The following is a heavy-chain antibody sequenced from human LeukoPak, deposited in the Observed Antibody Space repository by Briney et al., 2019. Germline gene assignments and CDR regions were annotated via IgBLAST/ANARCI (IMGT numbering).Heavy chain of an antibody. J-gene: IGHJ6*02. D-gene: IGHD1-14*01. CDR2: ISYSGST. Sequence: SETLSLTCTVSGGSISSSSYYWGWIRQPPGKGLEWIGTISYSGSTYYNPSLKSRVTISVDTSKNQFSLKLSSVTAADTAVYYCARTLTTGYSHYGTAVWRQLTT. CDR1: GGSISSSSYY. CDR3: ARTLTTGYSHYGTAV. V-gene: IGHV4-39*01.